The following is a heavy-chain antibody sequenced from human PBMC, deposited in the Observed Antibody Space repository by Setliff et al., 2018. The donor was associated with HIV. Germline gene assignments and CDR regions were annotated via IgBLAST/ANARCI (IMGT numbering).Heavy chain of an antibody. CDR2: IYYSGNP. CDR1: GGSISSGYYY. J-gene: IGHJ4*02. Sequence: SETLSLTCTVSGGSISSGYYYWSWIRQHPGKGLEWIGYIYYSGNPFYNPSLRSRVTISLDTSKNQFSLKLSSVTAADTAVYYCARRDGYSYGFYFDYWGQGTLVTVSS. V-gene: IGHV4-31*03. D-gene: IGHD5-18*01. CDR3: ARRDGYSYGFYFDY.